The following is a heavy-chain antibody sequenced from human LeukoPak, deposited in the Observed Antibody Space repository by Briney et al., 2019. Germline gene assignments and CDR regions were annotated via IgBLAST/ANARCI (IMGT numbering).Heavy chain of an antibody. Sequence: SETLSLTCTVSGGSISSYYWSWIRQTPGKGLELIGYIYYSGSTNYNPSLKSRVTISVDTSKNQFSLKLSSVTAADTAVYYCARVKAQAARYYGMDVWGQGTTVTVSS. CDR2: IYYSGST. D-gene: IGHD6-25*01. V-gene: IGHV4-59*01. CDR1: GGSISSYY. CDR3: ARVKAQAARYYGMDV. J-gene: IGHJ6*02.